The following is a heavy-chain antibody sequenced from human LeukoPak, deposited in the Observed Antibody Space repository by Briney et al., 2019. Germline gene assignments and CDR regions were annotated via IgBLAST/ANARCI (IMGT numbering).Heavy chain of an antibody. CDR1: GFTFSSYS. D-gene: IGHD3-10*01. CDR2: ISSSSSTI. Sequence: GGSLRLSCAASGFTFSSYSMNWVRQAPGKGLECVSYISSSSSTIYYADSVKGRFTISRDNAKNSLYLQMNSLRAEDTAVYYCARGGFGELFSSDYWGQGTLVTVSS. V-gene: IGHV3-48*01. J-gene: IGHJ4*02. CDR3: ARGGFGELFSSDY.